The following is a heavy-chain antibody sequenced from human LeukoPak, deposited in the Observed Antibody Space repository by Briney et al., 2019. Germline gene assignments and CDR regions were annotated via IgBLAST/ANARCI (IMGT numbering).Heavy chain of an antibody. CDR1: GFTFSSYE. J-gene: IGHJ6*02. Sequence: YPGGSLRLSCAASGFTFSSYEMNWVRQAPGKGLEWVSYISSSGSTIYYADSVKGRFTIPRDNAKNSLYLQMNSLRAEDTAVYYCARDHGSGSYYNYYYYYYGMDVWGQGTTVTVSS. V-gene: IGHV3-48*03. CDR3: ARDHGSGSYYNYYYYYYGMDV. D-gene: IGHD3-10*01. CDR2: ISSSGSTI.